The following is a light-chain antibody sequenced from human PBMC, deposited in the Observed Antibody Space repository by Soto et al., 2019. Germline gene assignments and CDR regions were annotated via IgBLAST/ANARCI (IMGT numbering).Light chain of an antibody. CDR3: QSYASIRSAL. V-gene: IGLV1-40*01. J-gene: IGLJ3*02. CDR2: GNS. CDR1: SSNIGAGYD. Sequence: QSALTQPPSVSGAPGQRVTISCTGSSSNIGAGYDVHWYQQLPGTAPKLLIYGNSNRPSGVPDRFSGSKSGTAAPLAITGLHAEYEDDYHCQSYASIRSALFGGGTTRTVL.